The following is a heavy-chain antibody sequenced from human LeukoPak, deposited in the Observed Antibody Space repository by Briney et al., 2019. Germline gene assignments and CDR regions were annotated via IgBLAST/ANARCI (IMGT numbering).Heavy chain of an antibody. CDR1: GGTFSSYA. CDR2: IIPIFGTA. CDR3: ARGRAARPHYYYYMDV. J-gene: IGHJ6*03. D-gene: IGHD6-6*01. Sequence: GSSVKVSCKASGGTFSSYAISWVGQAPGQGLEWMGGIIPIFGTANYAQKFQGRVTITADEPTSTAYMELSSLRSEDTAVYYCARGRAARPHYYYYMDVWGKGTTVTVSS. V-gene: IGHV1-69*01.